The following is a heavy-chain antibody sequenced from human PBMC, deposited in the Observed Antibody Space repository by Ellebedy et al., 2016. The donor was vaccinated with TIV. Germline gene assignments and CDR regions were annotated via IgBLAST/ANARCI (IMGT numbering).Heavy chain of an antibody. Sequence: PGGSLRLSCAASGFTFSTNAMGWVRQSPERGLEWISAISADGTRIYYAESVKGRFIISRDNSKNILYLQMNSLRAEDTAVYYSTKHRPSASMDVWGQGTTVTVSS. D-gene: IGHD6-25*01. CDR3: TKHRPSASMDV. CDR2: ISADGTRI. CDR1: GFTFSTNA. V-gene: IGHV3-23*01. J-gene: IGHJ6*02.